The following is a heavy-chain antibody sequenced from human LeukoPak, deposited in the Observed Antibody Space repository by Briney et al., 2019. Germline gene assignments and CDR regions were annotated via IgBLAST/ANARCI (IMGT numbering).Heavy chain of an antibody. V-gene: IGHV4-4*07. D-gene: IGHD3-9*01. CDR1: GGSISSDY. CDR3: AREMKGNNDFLTGHYHSYHHGMDV. Sequence: PSETLSLTCTVSGGSISSDYWSWSRQSAGKGLEWIGRIYASATTKYSTYLKSRVDMSVDTSKSQFSLKLNSVTAADTAVYLCAREMKGNNDFLTGHYHSYHHGMDVWGQGTTVIVSS. CDR2: IYASATT. J-gene: IGHJ6*02.